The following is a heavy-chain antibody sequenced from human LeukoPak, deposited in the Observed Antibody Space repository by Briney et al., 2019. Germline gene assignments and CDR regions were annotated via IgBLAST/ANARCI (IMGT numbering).Heavy chain of an antibody. D-gene: IGHD5-12*01. V-gene: IGHV3-30*18. J-gene: IGHJ4*02. Sequence: GGSLRLSCAASGFTFSSYEMNWVRQAPGKGLEWVAVISYNGSNKYYADSVKGRFTISRDNSKNTLYLQMNSLRAEDTAVYYCAKDLTSGYDFSSFDYWGQGTLVTVSS. CDR2: ISYNGSNK. CDR1: GFTFSSYE. CDR3: AKDLTSGYDFSSFDY.